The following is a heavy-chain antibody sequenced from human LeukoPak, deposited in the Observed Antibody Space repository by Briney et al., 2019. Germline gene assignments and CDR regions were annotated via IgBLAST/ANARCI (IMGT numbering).Heavy chain of an antibody. D-gene: IGHD3-10*01. CDR2: IYWDDDK. CDR3: ARSNYYSSGTYYNDF. CDR1: DFSLSTTGVA. V-gene: IGHV2-5*02. J-gene: IGHJ4*02. Sequence: SGPTLVNPTQTLTLTCIFSDFSLSTTGVAVAWIRQPPGKALEWLALIYWDDDKRYSPSLKSRLTITKDTSNNHVVLTMTNMDPVDTATYYCARSNYYSSGTYYNDFWGQGTLVTVSS.